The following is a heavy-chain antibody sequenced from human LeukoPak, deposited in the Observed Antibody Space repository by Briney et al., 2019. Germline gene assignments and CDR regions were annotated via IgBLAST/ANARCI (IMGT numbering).Heavy chain of an antibody. V-gene: IGHV1-18*01. D-gene: IGHD3-16*01. Sequence: ASVPVSCEASGFHFGSYGFSWVRQAPGQGVEFMGWISAYSGSTNYAEKFQGRLTMTTETSTDTAYIALRRLRSDETAVYFCSRNLMKQHILIWGSWGQGTLVTVSS. CDR1: GFHFGSYG. CDR3: SRNLMKQHILIWGS. J-gene: IGHJ4*02. CDR2: ISAYSGST.